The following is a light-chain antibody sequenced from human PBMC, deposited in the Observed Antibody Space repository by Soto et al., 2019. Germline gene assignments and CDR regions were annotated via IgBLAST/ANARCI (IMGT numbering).Light chain of an antibody. CDR2: GND. V-gene: IGLV1-44*01. J-gene: IGLJ1*01. Sequence: QSVLTQPPSASGTPGQMVTISCSGSSSNIGGKTVNWYQQLPGTAPKLLIYGNDQRPSGVPDRFSGSKSGTSASLAISGLQSEDEADYYCAAWDDSLNAFVFGTGTKVTVL. CDR1: SSNIGGKT. CDR3: AAWDDSLNAFV.